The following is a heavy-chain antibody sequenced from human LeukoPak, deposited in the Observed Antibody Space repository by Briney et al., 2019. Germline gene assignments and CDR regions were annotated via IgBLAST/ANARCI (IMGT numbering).Heavy chain of an antibody. CDR2: ISSNGGST. Sequence: GGSLRLSCAASGFIFSNYGMHWVRQAPGRGLEFVSRISSNGGSTYYANSLKGRFTISRDNSKNTAYLQMASLRPEDMAVYYCARVPFSSAWYDYWGQGTLVTVSS. V-gene: IGHV3-64*01. D-gene: IGHD6-19*01. CDR3: ARVPFSSAWYDY. CDR1: GFIFSNYG. J-gene: IGHJ4*02.